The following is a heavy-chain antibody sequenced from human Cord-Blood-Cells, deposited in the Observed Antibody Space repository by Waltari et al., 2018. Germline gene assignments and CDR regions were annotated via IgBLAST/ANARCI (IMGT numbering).Heavy chain of an antibody. V-gene: IGHV1-69*12. CDR2: IIPIFGTA. CDR1: GGTFSSYA. J-gene: IGHJ6*03. CDR3: ARYYRSAQYYGEASYYYMDV. Sequence: QVQLVQSGAEVKKPGSSVKVSCKASGGTFSSYAISWVRQAPGQGLEWMGGIIPIFGTANYAQKFQGRVTLTADESTGTAYMGLSSLRSEDTAVYYCARYYRSAQYYGEASYYYMDVWGKGTTVTVSS. D-gene: IGHD3-10*01.